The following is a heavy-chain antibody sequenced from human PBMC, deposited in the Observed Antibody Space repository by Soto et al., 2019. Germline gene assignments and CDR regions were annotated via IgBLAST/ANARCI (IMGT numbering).Heavy chain of an antibody. D-gene: IGHD2-15*01. J-gene: IGHJ4*02. CDR2: FDPEDGET. V-gene: IGHV1-24*01. Sequence: RASVKVSCKVSGYTLTELSMHWVRQAPGKGLEWMGGFDPEDGETIYAQKFQGRVTMTRDTSTSTVYMELSSLRSEDTAVYYCARGRRWSQNSVLDYWGQGTLVTVSS. CDR1: GYTLTELS. CDR3: ARGRRWSQNSVLDY.